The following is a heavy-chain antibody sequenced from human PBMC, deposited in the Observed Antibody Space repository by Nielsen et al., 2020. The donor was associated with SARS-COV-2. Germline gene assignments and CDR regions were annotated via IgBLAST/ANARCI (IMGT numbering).Heavy chain of an antibody. Sequence: SETLSLTCTVSGGSVSSGSYYWSWIRQPPGKGLEWIGYIYYSGSTNYNPSLKSRVTISVDTSKNQFSLKLSSVTAADTAVYYCARSPPPEWLPKPVYYYYGMDVWGQGTTVTVSS. CDR3: ARSPPPEWLPKPVYYYYGMDV. CDR1: GGSVSSGSYY. J-gene: IGHJ6*02. CDR2: IYYSGST. D-gene: IGHD6-19*01. V-gene: IGHV4-61*01.